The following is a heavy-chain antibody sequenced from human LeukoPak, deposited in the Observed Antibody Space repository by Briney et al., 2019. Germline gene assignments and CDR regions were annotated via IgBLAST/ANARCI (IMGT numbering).Heavy chain of an antibody. D-gene: IGHD5/OR15-5a*01. CDR1: GFTFSSYW. CDR2: INSDGSST. Sequence: GGSLRLSCAASGFTFSSYWMHWVRQAPGKGLVWVSRINSDGSSTSYADSVKGRFTISRDNAKNTLYLQMNSLRAEDTAVYYCATADRGYYVMDVGGKGPRVTVSS. CDR3: ATADRGYYVMDV. J-gene: IGHJ6*04. V-gene: IGHV3-74*01.